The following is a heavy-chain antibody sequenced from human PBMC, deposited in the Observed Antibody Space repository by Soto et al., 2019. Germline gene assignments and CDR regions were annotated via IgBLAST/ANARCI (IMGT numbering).Heavy chain of an antibody. CDR3: ASLPDDSSGNDAFDI. Sequence: SVKVSCKASGGTFSSYAISWVRQAPGQGLEWMGGIIPIFGTANYAQKFQGRVTITADKSTSTAYMELSSLRSEDTAVYYCASLPDDSSGNDAFDIWGQGTMVTV. CDR2: IIPIFGTA. D-gene: IGHD3-22*01. CDR1: GGTFSSYA. V-gene: IGHV1-69*06. J-gene: IGHJ3*02.